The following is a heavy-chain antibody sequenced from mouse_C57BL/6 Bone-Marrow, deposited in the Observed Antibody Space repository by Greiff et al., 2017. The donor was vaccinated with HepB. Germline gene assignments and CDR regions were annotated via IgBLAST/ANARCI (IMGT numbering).Heavy chain of an antibody. CDR2: ISYDGSN. CDR1: GYSITSGYY. Sequence: EVQLQQSGPGLVKPSQSLSLTCSVTGYSITSGYYWNWIRQFPGNKLEWMGYISYDGSNNYNPSLKNRISITRDTSKNQFFLKLNSVTTEDTATYYCARGPFDYWGQGTTLTVSS. J-gene: IGHJ2*01. V-gene: IGHV3-6*01. CDR3: ARGPFDY.